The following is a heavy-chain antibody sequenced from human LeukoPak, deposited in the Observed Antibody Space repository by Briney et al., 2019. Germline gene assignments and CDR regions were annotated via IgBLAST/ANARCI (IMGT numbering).Heavy chain of an antibody. D-gene: IGHD5-12*01. V-gene: IGHV1-2*04. CDR3: ARDGERGGYSGYDLSY. J-gene: IGHJ4*02. Sequence: ASVKVSCKASGYTFTGYYMHWVRQAPGQGLEWMGWINPNSGGTNYAQKFQGWVIMTRDMSISTAYMELSRLRSDDTAVYYCARDGERGGYSGYDLSYWGQGTLVTVSS. CDR2: INPNSGGT. CDR1: GYTFTGYY.